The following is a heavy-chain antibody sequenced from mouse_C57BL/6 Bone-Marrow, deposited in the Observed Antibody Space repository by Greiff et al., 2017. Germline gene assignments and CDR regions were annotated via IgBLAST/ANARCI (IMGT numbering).Heavy chain of an antibody. CDR2: IYPRSGNT. D-gene: IGHD2-4*01. J-gene: IGHJ4*01. Sequence: QVQLQQSGAELARPGASVKLSCKASGYTFTSYGISWVKQRTGQGLEWIGEIYPRSGNTYYNEKFKGKATLTADKSSSTAYMELRSLTSEDAAVYFCADDYDGYDAMDYWGQGTSVTVSS. V-gene: IGHV1-81*01. CDR1: GYTFTSYG. CDR3: ADDYDGYDAMDY.